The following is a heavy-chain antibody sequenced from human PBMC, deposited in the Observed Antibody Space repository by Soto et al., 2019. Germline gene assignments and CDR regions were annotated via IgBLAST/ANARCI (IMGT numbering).Heavy chain of an antibody. D-gene: IGHD6-13*01. J-gene: IGHJ4*02. Sequence: NPSETLSLTCTVSGTSIISYHWNWIRQPPGKGLEWIVYTSYSGHTNYNPSLKSRVTISVDTSKNQFSLKVKSVTAADTAVYYCARPDGAKYSSSWHALDYWGQGTLVTVSS. V-gene: IGHV4-59*01. CDR1: GTSIISYH. CDR2: TSYSGHT. CDR3: ARPDGAKYSSSWHALDY.